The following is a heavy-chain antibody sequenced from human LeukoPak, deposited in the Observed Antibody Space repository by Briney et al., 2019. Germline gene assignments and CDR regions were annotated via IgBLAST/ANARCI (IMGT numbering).Heavy chain of an antibody. CDR3: ASHDFWNPFFDY. Sequence: GGXLRLSCAASGFPFSTYWMSWVRQAPGKGVEWVGSIKQDGSERYYVDSVKGRFTISREKAKNSLYLQLNSLRVEDTAVYYCASHDFWNPFFDYWGQGTLVTVSS. CDR2: IKQDGSER. D-gene: IGHD3-3*01. V-gene: IGHV3-7*01. CDR1: GFPFSTYW. J-gene: IGHJ4*02.